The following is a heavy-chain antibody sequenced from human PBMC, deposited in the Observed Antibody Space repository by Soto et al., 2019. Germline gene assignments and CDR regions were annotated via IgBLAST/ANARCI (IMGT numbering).Heavy chain of an antibody. V-gene: IGHV3-74*01. CDR1: SFPVSSYW. Sequence: HPGGSLRLSCAASSFPVSSYWMHWVRQAPGKGLEWVSRINGDGSSINYADSVKGRFTISRDNAKNTLYLQMNSLRVEDAAVYYCTRRGCSTTGCYFNWGRGTLVTVSS. CDR3: TRRGCSTTGCYFN. J-gene: IGHJ4*02. CDR2: INGDGSSI. D-gene: IGHD2-2*01.